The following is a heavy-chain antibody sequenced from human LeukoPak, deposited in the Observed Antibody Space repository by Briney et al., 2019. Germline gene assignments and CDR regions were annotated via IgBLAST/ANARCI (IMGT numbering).Heavy chain of an antibody. V-gene: IGHV1-2*02. CDR3: ATDGGWYQLLYWFDP. CDR2: INPNSGGT. CDR1: GYTFTGYY. J-gene: IGHJ5*02. Sequence: ASXKVSCKASGYTFTGYYVHWVRQAPGQGLEWRGWINPNSGGTNYAQKFQGRVTITRETTIRTAYMELSRLRSDDTAVYYCATDGGWYQLLYWFDPWGQGTLVTVSS. D-gene: IGHD2-2*01.